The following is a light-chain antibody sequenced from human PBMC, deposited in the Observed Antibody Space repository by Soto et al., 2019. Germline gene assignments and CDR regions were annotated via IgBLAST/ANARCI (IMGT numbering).Light chain of an antibody. Sequence: DIVLTQSPGTLSLSPGDRATLSCRASQSDGSNYLAWYQQKPGQAPRLLIYGTSSRAAGITDRFTGSGSGTDFTLTISRLEPEDFAVYYCQRDDDSSWTFGPGTKVDIK. CDR1: QSDGSNY. CDR3: QRDDDSSWT. V-gene: IGKV3-20*01. CDR2: GTS. J-gene: IGKJ1*01.